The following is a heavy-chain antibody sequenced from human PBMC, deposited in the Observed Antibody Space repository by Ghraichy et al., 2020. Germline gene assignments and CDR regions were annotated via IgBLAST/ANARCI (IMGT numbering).Heavy chain of an antibody. D-gene: IGHD4-17*01. CDR2: IKQDESEK. CDR3: ARENGYYGDYFDY. V-gene: IGHV3-7*03. Sequence: GGSQRLSCAASGFIFSSYWMSWVRQAPGKGLEWVANIKQDESEKYYVDSVKGRFTISRDNAKNSVYLQMNSLRAEDTAVYYCARENGYYGDYFDYWGQGTLVTVSS. CDR1: GFIFSSYW. J-gene: IGHJ4*02.